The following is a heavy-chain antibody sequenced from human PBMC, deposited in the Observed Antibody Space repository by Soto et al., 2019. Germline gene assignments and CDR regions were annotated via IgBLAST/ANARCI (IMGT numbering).Heavy chain of an antibody. V-gene: IGHV1-69*13. CDR2: IIPIFGTA. CDR3: ARDVAPTRDLDFDY. J-gene: IGHJ4*02. D-gene: IGHD4-17*01. Sequence: SVKVSCKASGGTFSSYAISWVRQAPGQGLEWMGGIIPIFGTANYAQKFQGRVTITADESTSTAYMELSSLRSEDTAVYYCARDVAPTRDLDFDYWGQGTLVTSPQ. CDR1: GGTFSSYA.